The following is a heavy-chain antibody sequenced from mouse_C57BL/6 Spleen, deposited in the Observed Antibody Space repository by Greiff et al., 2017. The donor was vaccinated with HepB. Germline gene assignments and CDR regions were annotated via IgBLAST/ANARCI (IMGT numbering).Heavy chain of an antibody. D-gene: IGHD1-1*01. Sequence: EVKVEESGGGLVKPGGSLKLSCAASGFTFSSYAMSWVRQTPEKWLEWVATISDGGSYTYYPDNVKGRFTISRDNAKNNLYLQMSHLKSEDTAMYYCVRDGSSGFDYWGQGTTLTVSS. CDR1: GFTFSSYA. CDR3: VRDGSSGFDY. CDR2: ISDGGSYT. J-gene: IGHJ2*01. V-gene: IGHV5-4*01.